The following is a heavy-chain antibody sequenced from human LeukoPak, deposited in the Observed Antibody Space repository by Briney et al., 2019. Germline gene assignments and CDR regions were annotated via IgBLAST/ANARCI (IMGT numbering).Heavy chain of an antibody. V-gene: IGHV3-33*01. Sequence: GGSLRLSCAASGFTFSYYGMQWVRQAPGKGLEWVAVIWYDGSNKYYADSVKGRFTVSRDNSKNTLYLQMNSLRAEDTAVYYCARMGYCSGGSCYQYYFDYWGQGTLVTVSS. CDR3: ARMGYCSGGSCYQYYFDY. CDR2: IWYDGSNK. J-gene: IGHJ4*02. D-gene: IGHD2-15*01. CDR1: GFTFSYYG.